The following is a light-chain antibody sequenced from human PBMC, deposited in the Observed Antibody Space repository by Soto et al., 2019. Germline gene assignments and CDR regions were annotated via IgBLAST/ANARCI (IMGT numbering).Light chain of an antibody. CDR2: GAS. V-gene: IGKV3-15*01. CDR1: QSVSSN. Sequence: EIVMTQSPATLPVSPGERATLSCRASQSVSSNLAWYQQKPGQPPRFLIYGASTRATGIPARFSGSGSGKEFTLTISSLQSEDSAVYYCQQYDNWPLTFGGGTKVEIK. J-gene: IGKJ4*01. CDR3: QQYDNWPLT.